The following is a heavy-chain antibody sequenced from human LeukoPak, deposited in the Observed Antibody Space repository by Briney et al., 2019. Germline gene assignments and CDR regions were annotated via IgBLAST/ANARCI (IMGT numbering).Heavy chain of an antibody. CDR3: ARNLKWELLLPTFDY. V-gene: IGHV1-2*02. D-gene: IGHD1-26*01. J-gene: IGHJ4*02. CDR2: INPNSGGT. CDR1: GYTFTGYY. Sequence: ASVKVSCKASGYTFTGYYMHWVRQAPGQGLEWMGWINPNSGGTNYAQKFQGRVTMTRDTSISTAYMELSRLRSDDTAVYYCARNLKWELLLPTFDYWGQGTLVTVSS.